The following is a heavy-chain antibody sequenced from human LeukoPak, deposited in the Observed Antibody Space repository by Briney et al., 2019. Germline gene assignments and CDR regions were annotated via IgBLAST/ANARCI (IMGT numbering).Heavy chain of an antibody. CDR3: ASRGSYPYYFDY. J-gene: IGHJ4*02. D-gene: IGHD3-16*01. CDR1: GGSFSGYY. Sequence: SETLSLTCAVYGGSFSGYYWSWIRQPPGKGLEWIGEINHSGSTNYNPSLKSRVTISVDTSKNQFSLKLSSVTAADTAAYYCASRGSYPYYFDYWGQGTLVTVSS. CDR2: INHSGST. V-gene: IGHV4-34*01.